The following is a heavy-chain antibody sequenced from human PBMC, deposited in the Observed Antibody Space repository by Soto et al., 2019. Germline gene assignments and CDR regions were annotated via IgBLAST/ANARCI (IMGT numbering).Heavy chain of an antibody. CDR1: GCTFSSYG. V-gene: IGHV3-23*01. Sequence: GGSLRLSCAASGCTFSSYGMSWVRQAPGKGLEWVSAISGSGGGTYYADSVKGRYTISRDTSQNTLYLQMNSLRAEDTAVSYCAKSSARPRFWQPDSFDPWGQGTLVTVSS. J-gene: IGHJ5*02. CDR3: AKSSARPRFWQPDSFDP. D-gene: IGHD3-3*01. CDR2: ISGSGGGT.